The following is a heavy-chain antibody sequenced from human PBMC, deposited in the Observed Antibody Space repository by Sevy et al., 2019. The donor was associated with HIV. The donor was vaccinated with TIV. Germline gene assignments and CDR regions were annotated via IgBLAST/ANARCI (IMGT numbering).Heavy chain of an antibody. CDR3: ARHSLFTIFGVVIDPKMYYFDY. D-gene: IGHD3-3*01. J-gene: IGHJ4*02. CDR2: INYSGST. V-gene: IGHV4-39*01. Sequence: SETLSLTCTVSGGSITNNNYYWGWIRQSPGKGLEWIGTINYSGSTDYNPSLKSPVTVSVDTSKNQISLRLSSVTAADTAVYYCARHSLFTIFGVVIDPKMYYFDYWGQGTLVTVSS. CDR1: GGSITNNNYY.